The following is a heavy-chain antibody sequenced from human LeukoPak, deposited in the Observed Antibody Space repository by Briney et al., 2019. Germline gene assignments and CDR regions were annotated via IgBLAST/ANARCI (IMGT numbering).Heavy chain of an antibody. D-gene: IGHD6-13*01. CDR3: ARARGAGSSWYADY. V-gene: IGHV4-34*01. CDR2: INHSGST. Sequence: KPSETLSLTCAVYGGSFSGYYWSWIRQPPGKGLEWIGEINHSGSTNYNPSLKSRVTISVDTSKNQFSLKLSSGTAADTAVYYCARARGAGSSWYADYWGQGTLVTVSS. CDR1: GGSFSGYY. J-gene: IGHJ4*02.